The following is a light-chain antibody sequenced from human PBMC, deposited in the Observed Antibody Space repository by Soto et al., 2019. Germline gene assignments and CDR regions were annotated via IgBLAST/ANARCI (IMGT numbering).Light chain of an antibody. Sequence: AIRMTQSPSSLSASTGDRVTITCRASQDIGNNLVWYHQKPGKAPKVLIHAASTLQGGVSSRFSGSRSVTDFTLFIDNLQSEDFATYYCQHYYTYPWTFGQGTKV. J-gene: IGKJ1*01. CDR3: QHYYTYPWT. V-gene: IGKV1-8*01. CDR1: QDIGNN. CDR2: AAS.